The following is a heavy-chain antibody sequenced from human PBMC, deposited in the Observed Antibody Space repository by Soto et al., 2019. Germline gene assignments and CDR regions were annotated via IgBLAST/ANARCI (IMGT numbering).Heavy chain of an antibody. J-gene: IGHJ4*02. CDR3: ARDHQVRGPYDE. CDR2: ISSSGSYT. V-gene: IGHV3-11*05. CDR1: GFTFSDYY. D-gene: IGHD3-10*01. Sequence: ESGGGLVTPGGSLRLSCAASGFTFSDYYMSWIRQAPGKGLEWLSYISSSGSYTNYADSVKGRFTISRDNAKNSLYLQMNSLRAEDTAVYYCARDHQVRGPYDEWGQGTLVTVSS.